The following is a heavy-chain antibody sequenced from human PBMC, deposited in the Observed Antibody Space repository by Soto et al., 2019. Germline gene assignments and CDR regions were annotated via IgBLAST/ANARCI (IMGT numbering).Heavy chain of an antibody. CDR1: GYTFTSYD. Sequence: ASVKVSCKTSGYTFTSYDINWVRQATGQGLEWMGWMNLNSGNTDYAQKFQGRVTMTRQTSASTAYMELSSLRSEDTAVYYCASEADGYNWNYFDYWGQGTLFTVSS. D-gene: IGHD5-12*01. V-gene: IGHV1-8*01. J-gene: IGHJ4*02. CDR3: ASEADGYNWNYFDY. CDR2: MNLNSGNT.